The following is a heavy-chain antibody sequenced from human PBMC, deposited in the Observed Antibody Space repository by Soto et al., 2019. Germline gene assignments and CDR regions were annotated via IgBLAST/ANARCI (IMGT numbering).Heavy chain of an antibody. V-gene: IGHV3-23*01. D-gene: IGHD2-2*01. J-gene: IGHJ6*02. CDR1: GFSISNYA. Sequence: EVQLLESGGDLVQPGGSLRLSCAASGFSISNYAMNWVRQAPGKGLEWVSGIVDSGGRTFYADSVKGRFTISRDNSENTLYLQMNSLRVEDTAVYYCAPVPAASSYYGTDVWGQGTTVTVSS. CDR2: IVDSGGRT. CDR3: APVPAASSYYGTDV.